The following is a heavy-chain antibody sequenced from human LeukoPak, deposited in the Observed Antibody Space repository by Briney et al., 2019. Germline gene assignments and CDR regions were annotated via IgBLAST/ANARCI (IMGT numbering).Heavy chain of an antibody. CDR2: IWYDGSNK. J-gene: IGHJ4*02. V-gene: IGHV3-33*06. CDR3: AKDHYGSGSYIDY. Sequence: PGRSLRLSCAASGFTFSSYGMHWVRQAPGKGLEWVAVIWYDGSNKYYADSVKGRFTISRDNSKNTLYLQMNSLRAEDTAVYYCAKDHYGSGSYIDYSSQGTLVTVSS. D-gene: IGHD3-10*01. CDR1: GFTFSSYG.